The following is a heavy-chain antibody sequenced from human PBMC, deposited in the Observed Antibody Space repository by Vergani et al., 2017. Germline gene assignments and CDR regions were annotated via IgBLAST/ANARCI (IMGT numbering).Heavy chain of an antibody. CDR3: AKANPRNSGYDYLYYYHAMDV. D-gene: IGHD5-12*01. Sequence: VQILQSGGDLVQPGGSLRLSCAASGFTFNHYAMNWVRQAPGKGLEWVSGISGSGGSTYYAGSVKGRFTISRDSSKNTLYLQMNSLSAGDTAVYYCAKANPRNSGYDYLYYYHAMDVWGQGTTVTVSS. CDR2: ISGSGGST. V-gene: IGHV3-23*01. CDR1: GFTFNHYA. J-gene: IGHJ6*02.